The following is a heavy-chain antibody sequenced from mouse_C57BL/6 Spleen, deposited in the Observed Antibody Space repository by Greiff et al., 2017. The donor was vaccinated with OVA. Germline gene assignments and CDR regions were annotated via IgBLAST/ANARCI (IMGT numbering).Heavy chain of an antibody. CDR1: GYTFTSYW. V-gene: IGHV1-55*01. Sequence: QVQLQQPGAELVKPGASVKMSCKASGYTFTSYWITWVKQRPGQGLEWIGDIYPGSGSTNYNEKFKSKAILTVDTSSSTAYMQLSSLTSEDSAVYYCARGGIYNQGFAYWGQGTLVTVSA. CDR2: IYPGSGST. J-gene: IGHJ3*01. CDR3: ARGGIYNQGFAY. D-gene: IGHD6-1*01.